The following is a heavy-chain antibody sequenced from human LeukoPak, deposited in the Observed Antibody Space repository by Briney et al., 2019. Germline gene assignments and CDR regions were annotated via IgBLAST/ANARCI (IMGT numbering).Heavy chain of an antibody. Sequence: SETLSLTCAVYGGSFSGYYWSWIRQPPGKGLEWIGEINHSGSTNYNPSLKSRVTISVDTSKNQFSLELSSVTAADTAVYYCARVGGGARTFDYWGQGTLVTVSS. CDR2: INHSGST. D-gene: IGHD1-26*01. V-gene: IGHV4-34*01. CDR3: ARVGGGARTFDY. J-gene: IGHJ4*02. CDR1: GGSFSGYY.